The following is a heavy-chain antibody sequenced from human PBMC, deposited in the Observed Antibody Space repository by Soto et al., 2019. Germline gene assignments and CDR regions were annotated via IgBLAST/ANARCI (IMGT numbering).Heavy chain of an antibody. Sequence: EVQLVESGGGLVKPGGSLRLSCAASGFGFTNAWMNWVRQAPGKGREWVGRIRSRSDGGTTDNAAPVRDRFTISRDDSEHTLYLQMNSLKTEDTGVYYCTDGLGIWGQGTTVTVSS. CDR2: IRSRSDGGTT. CDR1: GFGFTNAW. V-gene: IGHV3-15*07. J-gene: IGHJ6*02. CDR3: TDGLGI.